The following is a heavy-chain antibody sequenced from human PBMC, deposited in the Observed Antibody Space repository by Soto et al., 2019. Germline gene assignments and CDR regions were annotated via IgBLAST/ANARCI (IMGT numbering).Heavy chain of an antibody. CDR3: GTEQQPSIP. CDR1: GFTINTYG. D-gene: IGHD6-13*01. CDR2: ISFDASKT. J-gene: IGHJ5*02. Sequence: QVQLLESGGGVVQPGRSLTVSCAASGFTINTYGMSWVRQAPGKGLEWVASISFDASKTFYVDSVKGRFTISRDNSKNTLYRHMNSLRPEDTAVYYCGTEQQPSIPWGQGTLVIVSS. V-gene: IGHV3-30*03.